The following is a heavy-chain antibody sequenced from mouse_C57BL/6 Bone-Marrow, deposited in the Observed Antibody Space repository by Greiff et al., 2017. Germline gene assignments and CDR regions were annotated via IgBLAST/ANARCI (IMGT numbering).Heavy chain of an antibody. J-gene: IGHJ3*01. CDR2: RRNKANDYTT. Sequence: EVKLVESGGGLVQSGRSLRLSCATSGFTFSDFYMEWVRQAPGKGLEWIAARRNKANDYTTEYSASVKGRFIVSRDTSQSILYLQMNALRAEDTAIYYCARDNYGNGFAYWGQGTLVTVSA. CDR3: ARDNYGNGFAY. D-gene: IGHD2-1*01. V-gene: IGHV7-1*01. CDR1: GFTFSDFY.